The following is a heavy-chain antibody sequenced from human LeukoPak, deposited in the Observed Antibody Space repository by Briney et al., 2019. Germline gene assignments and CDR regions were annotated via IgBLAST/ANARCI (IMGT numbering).Heavy chain of an antibody. V-gene: IGHV3-7*01. CDR2: IKYDGSET. D-gene: IGHD2-15*01. CDR1: GFTFRRYW. Sequence: TGGSLRLSCEASGFTFRRYWMSWLRQAPGKGPEWVANIKYDGSETDYVDSVKGRLTISRDNAKNLLYLEMNSLRVEDSAMYFCAREYPHIVEVVGAEALDMWGQGTMVTVSA. J-gene: IGHJ3*02. CDR3: AREYPHIVEVVGAEALDM.